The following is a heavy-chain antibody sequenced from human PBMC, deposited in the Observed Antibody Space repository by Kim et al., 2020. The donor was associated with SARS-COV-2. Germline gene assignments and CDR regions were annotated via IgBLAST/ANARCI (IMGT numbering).Heavy chain of an antibody. CDR1: GGSISTYF. D-gene: IGHD2-15*01. V-gene: IGHV4-59*13. J-gene: IGHJ4*02. CDR3: AREGIWSHFDS. Sequence: SETLSLTCTVSGGSISTYFWSWIRQPPGKGLEWIGYISYSGSTSYNPSLKSRVTISVDTSKNQFFLKLSSVTAADTAVYYCAREGIWSHFDSWGQGTLVTVSS. CDR2: ISYSGST.